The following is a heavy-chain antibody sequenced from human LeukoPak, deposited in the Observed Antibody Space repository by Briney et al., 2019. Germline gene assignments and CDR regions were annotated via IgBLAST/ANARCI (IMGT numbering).Heavy chain of an antibody. J-gene: IGHJ4*02. CDR2: ITPNNGGT. V-gene: IGHV1-2*02. Sequence: ASVKASCKASGYTFTDYFMHWVRQAPGQGLEWMGWITPNNGGTHFAEKFQGRVTMTRDTPISTAYMELTRLTPDDTAVYYCARGGAGDYVANWGQGTLVTVSS. D-gene: IGHD4-17*01. CDR3: ARGGAGDYVAN. CDR1: GYTFTDYF.